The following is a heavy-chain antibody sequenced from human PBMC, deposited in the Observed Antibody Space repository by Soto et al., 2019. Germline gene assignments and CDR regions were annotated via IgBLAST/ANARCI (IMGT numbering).Heavy chain of an antibody. Sequence: QVQLVQSGAEVKKPGSSVKVSCKASGGTFSSYAINWVRQAPGQGLEWMGRIVPMFGIPNFAPKFQGRVTMTADRSTTRAYMELSILRSEDTAVYYCASGPYTSSSGGYYYYSMDVWGKGTTVTVSS. CDR3: ASGPYTSSSGGYYYYSMDV. J-gene: IGHJ6*03. CDR2: IVPMFGIP. CDR1: GGTFSSYA. V-gene: IGHV1-69*02. D-gene: IGHD6-6*01.